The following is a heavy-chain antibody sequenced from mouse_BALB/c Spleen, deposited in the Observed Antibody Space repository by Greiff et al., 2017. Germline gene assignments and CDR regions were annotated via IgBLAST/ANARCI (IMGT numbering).Heavy chain of an antibody. V-gene: IGHV1-9*01. CDR1: GYTFSLYW. J-gene: IGHJ4*01. CDR2: ILPGSGST. Sequence: QVQLQQSGAELMKPGASVKISCKATGYTFSLYWIEWVKQRPGHGLEWIGEILPGSGSTNYNEKFKGKATFTADSSSNTTYMQLSSLTSEDSAVYYCARSNYSSYAMDYWGQGTSGTVSS. D-gene: IGHD2-1*01. CDR3: ARSNYSSYAMDY.